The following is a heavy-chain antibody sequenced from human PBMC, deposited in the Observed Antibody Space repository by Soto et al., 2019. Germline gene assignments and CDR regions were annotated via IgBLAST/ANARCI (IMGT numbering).Heavy chain of an antibody. D-gene: IGHD4-4*01. CDR1: GFIFSNYA. V-gene: IGHV3-23*01. Sequence: EVQLLESGGGLVQPGGSLRLSCAASGFIFSNYAMSWVRQAPGKGLEWVSAISGSGSSTYYADSVKGRFTISRDNSKNTLYLQMNSLRAEDTALYYCAYFTAVSYYYGMDVWGQGTTVTVSS. J-gene: IGHJ6*02. CDR3: AYFTAVSYYYGMDV. CDR2: ISGSGSST.